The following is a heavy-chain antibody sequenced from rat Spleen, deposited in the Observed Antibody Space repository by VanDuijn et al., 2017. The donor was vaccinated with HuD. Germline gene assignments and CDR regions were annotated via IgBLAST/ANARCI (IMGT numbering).Heavy chain of an antibody. CDR1: GFTFTDFY. J-gene: IGHJ2*01. Sequence: EVKLLESGGGLVQPGGSMRLSCAASGFTFTDFYMNWLRQPAGKAPEWLGFIRNKADGYTTEYNPSVKGRFTISRDDSKSSIYLQMNNLKEEDTAIYYCAHYEWGQGVMVTVSS. CDR2: IRNKADGYTT. CDR3: AHYE. V-gene: IGHV7-7*01. D-gene: IGHD1-12*01.